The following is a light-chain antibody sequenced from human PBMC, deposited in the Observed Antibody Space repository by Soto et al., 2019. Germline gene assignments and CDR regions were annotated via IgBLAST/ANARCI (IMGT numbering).Light chain of an antibody. Sequence: DIVMTQSPLSLPVTPGEPASISCRSSQSLLHSNGNTYLDWYLQRPGQSPQLLIYLGSNRASGVPDRFCGSGSGTDFTLKISRVEAEYVGVYYCMQALQTPLTFGGGTKVEIK. CDR3: MQALQTPLT. J-gene: IGKJ4*01. CDR2: LGS. V-gene: IGKV2-28*01. CDR1: QSLLHSNGNTY.